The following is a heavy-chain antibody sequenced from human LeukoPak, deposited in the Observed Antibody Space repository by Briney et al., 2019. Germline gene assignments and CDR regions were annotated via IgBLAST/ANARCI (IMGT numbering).Heavy chain of an antibody. CDR3: ASGSSWYINWFDP. Sequence: SVKVSCKASGYTFTSYGISWVRQAPGQGLEWMGGIIPIFGTANYAQKFQGRVTITADESTSTAYMELSSLRSEDTAVYYCASGSSWYINWFDPWRQGTLVTVSS. V-gene: IGHV1-69*13. J-gene: IGHJ5*02. D-gene: IGHD6-13*01. CDR2: IIPIFGTA. CDR1: GYTFTSYG.